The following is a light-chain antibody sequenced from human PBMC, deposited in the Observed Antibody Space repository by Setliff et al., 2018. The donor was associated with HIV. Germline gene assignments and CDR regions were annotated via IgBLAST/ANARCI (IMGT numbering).Light chain of an antibody. CDR3: SSYTSGYTYV. V-gene: IGLV2-14*03. J-gene: IGLJ1*01. CDR1: SNDVGGHNY. Sequence: QSALTQPASVSGSPGQSITISCTGTSNDVGGHNYVSWYQQYPGKAPKLLIFGVSNRPAGVSFRFGGSKSGNTASLTISGLQAEDEADYYCSSYTSGYTYVFGTGTKGTVL. CDR2: GVS.